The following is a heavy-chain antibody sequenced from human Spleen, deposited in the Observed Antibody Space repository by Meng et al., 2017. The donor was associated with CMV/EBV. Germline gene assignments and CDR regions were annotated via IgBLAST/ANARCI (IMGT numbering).Heavy chain of an antibody. D-gene: IGHD3-3*01. CDR1: GFTFSSYG. CDR3: AKEGTDFWSGKHHGMDV. V-gene: IGHV3-30*02. CDR2: IRYDGSNK. Sequence: GESLKISCAASGFTFSSYGMHWVRQAPGKGLEWVAFIRYDGSNKYYADSVKGRFTISRDNSKNTLYLQMSSLRAEDTAVYFCAKEGTDFWSGKHHGMDVWGQGTTVTVYS. J-gene: IGHJ6*02.